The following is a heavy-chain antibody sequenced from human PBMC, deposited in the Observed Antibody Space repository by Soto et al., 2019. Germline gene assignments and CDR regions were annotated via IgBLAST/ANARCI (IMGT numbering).Heavy chain of an antibody. D-gene: IGHD3-16*01. J-gene: IGHJ6*02. CDR3: AKGMGHPLRTNYGMDV. Sequence: GGSLRLSCAASGLTFDDYTMHWVRQAPGKGLEWVSLISWDGGSTYYADSVKGRFTISRDNSKNSLYLQMNSLRTEDTALYYCAKGMGHPLRTNYGMDVWGQGTTVTVSS. CDR2: ISWDGGST. CDR1: GLTFDDYT. V-gene: IGHV3-43*01.